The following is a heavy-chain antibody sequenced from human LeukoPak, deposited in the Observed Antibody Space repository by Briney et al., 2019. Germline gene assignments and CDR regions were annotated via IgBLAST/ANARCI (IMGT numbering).Heavy chain of an antibody. CDR1: GGSISSSSYY. Sequence: SETLSLTCTVSGGSISSSSYYWGWIRQPPGKGLEWIGSIYYSGSTYYNPSLKSRVTISVDTSKNQFSLKLSSVTAADTAVYYCARGLLTDYYDSSGHGYWGQGTLVTVSS. V-gene: IGHV4-39*01. CDR2: IYYSGST. CDR3: ARGLLTDYYDSSGHGY. D-gene: IGHD3-22*01. J-gene: IGHJ4*02.